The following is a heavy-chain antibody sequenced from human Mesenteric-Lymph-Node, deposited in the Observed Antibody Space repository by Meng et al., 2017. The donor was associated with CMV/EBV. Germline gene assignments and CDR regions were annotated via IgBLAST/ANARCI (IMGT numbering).Heavy chain of an antibody. CDR3: ARGRIVVPAAIFSSDYYGMDV. V-gene: IGHV3-74*01. D-gene: IGHD2-2*01. CDR1: GFAFSAYW. J-gene: IGHJ6*02. Sequence: GESLKISCAASGFAFSAYWMHWARQAPGKGLVWVSRLNHDGSNTIYADSVKGRFTISRDNSKNTLYLQMNSLRAEDTAVYYCARGRIVVPAAIFSSDYYGMDVWGQGTTVTVSS. CDR2: LNHDGSNT.